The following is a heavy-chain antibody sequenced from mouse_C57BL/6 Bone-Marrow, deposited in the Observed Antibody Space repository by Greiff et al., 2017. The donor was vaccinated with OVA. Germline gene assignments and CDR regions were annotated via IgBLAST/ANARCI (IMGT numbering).Heavy chain of an antibody. CDR3: ARATVVNWYFDY. Sequence: QVQLQQSGTELVKPGASVKLSCKASGYTFTSYWMHWVKQRPGQGLEWIGNINPSNGGTNYNEKFKSKATLTVDKSSSTAYMQLSSLTSEDSAVYYCARATVVNWYFDYWGQGTTLTVSS. CDR1: GYTFTSYW. V-gene: IGHV1-53*01. CDR2: INPSNGGT. D-gene: IGHD1-1*01. J-gene: IGHJ2*01.